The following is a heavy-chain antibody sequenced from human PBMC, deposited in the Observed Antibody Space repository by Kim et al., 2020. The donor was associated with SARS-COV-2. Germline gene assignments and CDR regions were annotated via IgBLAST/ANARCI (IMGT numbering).Heavy chain of an antibody. CDR3: TRLRSSPYSSGWYGYDYYYGRDV. V-gene: IGHV3-73*01. J-gene: IGHJ6*02. CDR1: GFTFSGSA. CDR2: IRSKANSYAT. Sequence: GGSLRLSCAASGFTFSGSAMHWVRQASGKGLEWVGRIRSKANSYATAYAASVKGRFTISRDDSKNTAYLQMNSLKTEDTAVYYCTRLRSSPYSSGWYGYDYYYGRDVWGQGTTVTVSS. D-gene: IGHD6-19*01.